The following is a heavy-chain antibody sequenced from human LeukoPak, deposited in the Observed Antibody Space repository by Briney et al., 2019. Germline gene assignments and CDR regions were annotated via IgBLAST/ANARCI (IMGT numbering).Heavy chain of an antibody. D-gene: IGHD4-23*01. J-gene: IGHJ4*02. CDR3: ARGGNGGSFDC. V-gene: IGHV3-48*04. CDR2: ISSSSSTI. Sequence: PGGSLRLSWAASGFTFSSYSMNWVRQAPGKGLEWVSYISSSSSTIYYADSVKGRFTLSRDNAKNTLYLQMNDLRAEDTAVYYCARGGNGGSFDCWGQGTLVAVSS. CDR1: GFTFSSYS.